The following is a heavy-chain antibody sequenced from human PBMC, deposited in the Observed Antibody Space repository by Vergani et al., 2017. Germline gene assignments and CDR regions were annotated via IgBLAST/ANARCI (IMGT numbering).Heavy chain of an antibody. CDR1: GFNLTSYG. Sequence: QVQLVESGGGVVQPGRSLRLSCATSGFNLTSYGIHWVRQAPGKGPEWVAVTWFDGRNKFYSDSVKGRFIISPDNSKDIFYLQMNSLRVEDTAIYYCVKEKIDLGSYFFDSWGHGILVTVSS. V-gene: IGHV3-33*04. CDR3: VKEKIDLGSYFFDS. D-gene: IGHD2/OR15-2a*01. J-gene: IGHJ4*01. CDR2: TWFDGRNK.